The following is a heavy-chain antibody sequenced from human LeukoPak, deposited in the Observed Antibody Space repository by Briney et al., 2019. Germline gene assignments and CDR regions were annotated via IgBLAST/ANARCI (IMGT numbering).Heavy chain of an antibody. V-gene: IGHV1-46*01. J-gene: IGHJ6*02. CDR1: GFTFTRYY. CDR3: ARDLGERQLVSEGPDYYGIDV. D-gene: IGHD6-13*01. Sequence: ASVKVSCKASGFTFTRYYMHWVRQAPGQGLEWMGIINPSGGSTSYAQKFQGRVTMTRDTSTSTVYMELSSLRSEDTAVYYCARDLGERQLVSEGPDYYGIDVWGQGTTVTVSS. CDR2: INPSGGST.